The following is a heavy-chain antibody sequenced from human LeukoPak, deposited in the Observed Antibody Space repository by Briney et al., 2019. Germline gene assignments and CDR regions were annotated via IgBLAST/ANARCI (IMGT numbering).Heavy chain of an antibody. J-gene: IGHJ6*03. CDR3: AKEGGYCTNGVCYLDYYYMDV. D-gene: IGHD2-8*01. Sequence: PGGSLRLSCAASGFTFSSYAMSWVRQAPRKGLEWVSAISGSGGSTYYADSVKGRFTISRDNSKNTLYLQMNSLRAEDTAVYYCAKEGGYCTNGVCYLDYYYMDVWGKGTTVTVSS. V-gene: IGHV3-23*01. CDR1: GFTFSSYA. CDR2: ISGSGGST.